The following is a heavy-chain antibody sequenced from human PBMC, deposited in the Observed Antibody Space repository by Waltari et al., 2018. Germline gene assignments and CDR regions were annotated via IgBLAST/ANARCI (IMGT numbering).Heavy chain of an antibody. J-gene: IGHJ6*02. Sequence: QVHLQESGPGLVKPSETLSLTCSVSGDSFDSYYWFWVRQPPGQGLEWFGYSHYSGTTTYNPPLRGRVTMSVDTSNKRFSLKMTSVTAADTAAYYCAGERGGAQVGYYGLDVWGQGTTVRVSS. D-gene: IGHD2-15*01. CDR1: GDSFDSYY. V-gene: IGHV4-59*01. CDR3: AGERGGAQVGYYGLDV. CDR2: SHYSGTT.